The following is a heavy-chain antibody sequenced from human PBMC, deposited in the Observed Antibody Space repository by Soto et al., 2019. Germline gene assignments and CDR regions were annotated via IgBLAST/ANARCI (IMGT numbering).Heavy chain of an antibody. J-gene: IGHJ4*02. V-gene: IGHV1-24*01. CDR1: GYTLTELS. D-gene: IGHD6-13*01. CDR3: ATGSWDEGRPLDY. Sequence: QVQLVQSGAEVKKPGASVKVSCKVSGYTLTELSMHWVRQAPGKGLEWMGGFDPEDGETIYAQKFQGRVTMTEETSADAAYMVLSSLRSEDTAVYYCATGSWDEGRPLDYWGQGTLVTVSS. CDR2: FDPEDGET.